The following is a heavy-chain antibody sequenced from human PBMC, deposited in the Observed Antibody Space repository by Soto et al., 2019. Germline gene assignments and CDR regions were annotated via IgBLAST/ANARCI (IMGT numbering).Heavy chain of an antibody. D-gene: IGHD2-21*01. CDR3: ARGGDGDNSGAVY. Sequence: GASVKVSCKASGGGNLSDYRTTWVRRAPGQGLEWMGGIIPKLGSANYAQNFQGRVTVTADESTNTVYMELRSLRSDDTAVYYCARGGDGDNSGAVYWGQGTPVTVSS. CDR1: GGGNLSDYR. CDR2: IIPKLGSA. V-gene: IGHV1-69*13. J-gene: IGHJ4*02.